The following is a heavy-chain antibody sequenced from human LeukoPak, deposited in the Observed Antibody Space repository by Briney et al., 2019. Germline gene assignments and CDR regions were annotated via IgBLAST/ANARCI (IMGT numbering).Heavy chain of an antibody. CDR2: IYHNGST. J-gene: IGHJ6*02. Sequence: SETLSLTCAVSGDSISSYYWSWIRQPPGKGLEWIGFIYHNGSTNYSPPLKSRVTISVDTSKSHFSLKVSSVSAEDTAVYYCARVRGRKYYYGMDVWGPGTTVTVSS. CDR1: GDSISSYY. CDR3: ARVRGRKYYYGMDV. V-gene: IGHV4-59*01. D-gene: IGHD3-10*01.